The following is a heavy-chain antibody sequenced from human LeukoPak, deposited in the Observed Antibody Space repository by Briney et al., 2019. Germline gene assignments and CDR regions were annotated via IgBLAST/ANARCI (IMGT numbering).Heavy chain of an antibody. CDR3: TREVTSSIAAHNWFDP. J-gene: IGHJ5*02. Sequence: SETLSLTCTVSGGSISSSSYYWGWIRQPPGKGLEWIGSIYYSGSTYYNPSLKSRVTVSVDTSKNQFSLKLSSVTAADTAVYYRTREVTSSIAAHNWFDPWGQGTLVTVSS. CDR2: IYYSGST. CDR1: GGSISSSSYY. V-gene: IGHV4-39*07. D-gene: IGHD6-6*01.